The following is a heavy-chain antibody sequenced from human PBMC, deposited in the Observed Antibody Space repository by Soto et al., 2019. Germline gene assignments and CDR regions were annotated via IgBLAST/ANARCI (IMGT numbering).Heavy chain of an antibody. CDR1: GGTFSSYT. D-gene: IGHD5-18*01. V-gene: IGHV1-69*08. Sequence: QVQLVQSGAEVKKPGSSVKVSCKASGGTFSSYTISWVRQAPGQGLEWMGRIIPILGIANYAQKFQGRVTITADKSTSTAYMELSSLRSEDTAVYYCARDPSYGPPHFGYWGQGTLVTVSS. J-gene: IGHJ4*02. CDR2: IIPILGIA. CDR3: ARDPSYGPPHFGY.